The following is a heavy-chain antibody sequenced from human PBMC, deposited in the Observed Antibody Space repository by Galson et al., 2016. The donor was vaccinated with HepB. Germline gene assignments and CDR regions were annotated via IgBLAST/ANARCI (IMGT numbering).Heavy chain of an antibody. D-gene: IGHD2-15*01. CDR3: ATFNNGLYSHFDY. CDR1: GFTFSNYV. J-gene: IGHJ4*02. V-gene: IGHV3-23*01. Sequence: SLRLSCAGSGFTFSNYVMSWVRQAPGKGLEWVSAITGSGDSTYYADSVKGRFTISRDNSKNTLYLQMTSLRAEDTAVYYCATFNNGLYSHFDYWGQGTLVTVSS. CDR2: ITGSGDST.